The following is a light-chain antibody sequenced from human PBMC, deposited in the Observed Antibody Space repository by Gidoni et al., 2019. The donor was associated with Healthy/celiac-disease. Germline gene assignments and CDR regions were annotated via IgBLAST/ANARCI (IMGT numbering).Light chain of an antibody. V-gene: IGKV2-28*01. CDR3: MQALQTPPT. CDR2: LGS. CDR1: QSLLHSNGYNY. J-gene: IGKJ1*01. Sequence: IVLTQSRFSLPVTPGEPASISCRSSQSLLHSNGYNYLDWYLRKPGQSPQLLIYLGSNRAAGVPDRISGSGSGTYITLKISRVEAEDVGVYYCMQALQTPPTFGQGTKVEIK.